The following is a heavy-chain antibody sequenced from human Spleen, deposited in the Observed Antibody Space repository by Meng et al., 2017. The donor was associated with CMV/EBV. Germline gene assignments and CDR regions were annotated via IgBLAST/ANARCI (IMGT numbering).Heavy chain of an antibody. CDR2: INDGGGTT. D-gene: IGHD2-15*01. V-gene: IGHV3-23*01. J-gene: IGHJ4*02. CDR3: ARVHCSRGSCYFDY. Sequence: LSLTCAASGFIFNKYAMTWIRQAPGKGLEWVTTINDGGGTTYYADSVKGRFTISRDNAKNSLYLQMSSLRVEDTAVFYCARVHCSRGSCYFDYWGQGTLVTVSS. CDR1: GFIFNKYA.